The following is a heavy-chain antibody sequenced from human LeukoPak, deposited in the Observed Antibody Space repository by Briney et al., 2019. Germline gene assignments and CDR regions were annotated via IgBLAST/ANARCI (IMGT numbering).Heavy chain of an antibody. J-gene: IGHJ4*02. CDR2: FDPEDGET. V-gene: IGHV1-24*01. Sequence: ASVKVSCKASGYTFTELSMHWVLQAPGKGLEWMGGFDPEDGETIYAQKFQGRVTMTKDTSTDTAYMELSSLRPEDTAVYYCARGGRRAVAGRGYFDYWGQGTLVTVSS. D-gene: IGHD6-19*01. CDR1: GYTFTELS. CDR3: ARGGRRAVAGRGYFDY.